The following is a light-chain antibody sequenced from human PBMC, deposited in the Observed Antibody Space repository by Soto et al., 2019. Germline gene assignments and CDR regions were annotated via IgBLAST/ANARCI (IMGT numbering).Light chain of an antibody. J-gene: IGKJ1*01. CDR3: QQYGLSPRT. CDR1: QSVSSSY. CDR2: AAS. Sequence: EIVLTHSPGTLSLSPWERATLSCRASQSVSSSYLAWYQQKPGQAPRLFIYAASIRATGIPDRFSGSGSGTDFTLTISRLEPEDFAVYYCQQYGLSPRTFGRGTKVDIK. V-gene: IGKV3-20*01.